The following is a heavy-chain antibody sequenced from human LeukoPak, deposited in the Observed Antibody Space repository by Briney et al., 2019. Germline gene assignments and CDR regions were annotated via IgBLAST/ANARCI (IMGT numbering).Heavy chain of an antibody. D-gene: IGHD2-21*01. V-gene: IGHV3-53*01. CDR2: IYSGGST. Sequence: GGSLRLSCAASGFTVSSNYMSWVRQAPGKGLEWVSVIYSGGSTYYADSVKGQFTISRDNSKNTLYLQMNSLRAEDTAVYYCARGLSLWWSYFDYWGQGTLVTVSS. CDR3: ARGLSLWWSYFDY. J-gene: IGHJ4*02. CDR1: GFTVSSNY.